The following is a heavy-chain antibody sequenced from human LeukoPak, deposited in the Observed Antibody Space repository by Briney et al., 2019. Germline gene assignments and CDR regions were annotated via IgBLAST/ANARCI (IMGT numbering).Heavy chain of an antibody. CDR2: INHYGSI. D-gene: IGHD1-26*01. J-gene: IGHJ4*02. Sequence: SETLSLTCAGYGGSLSGNHWTWIRQPPGKGREWIGEINHYGSINYNPSLKSRVIMSVDTSKTQFSLRLSSVTAADTAVYFCATIPSGTRGFDYWGQGTLVTVSS. CDR1: GGSLSGNH. V-gene: IGHV4-34*01. CDR3: ATIPSGTRGFDY.